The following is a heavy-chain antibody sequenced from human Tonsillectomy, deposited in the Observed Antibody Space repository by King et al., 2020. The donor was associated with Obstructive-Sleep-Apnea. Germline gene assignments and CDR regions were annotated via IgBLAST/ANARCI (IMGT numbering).Heavy chain of an antibody. J-gene: IGHJ5*02. Sequence: QLVQSGAEVKKPGASVKVSCKASVYTITGYYMHRGRQAPGQGPEWMGWHNINSGGTNYAQKFQGRVTVTIDTSINTAYMELSVLRSDDTAVYYGARGGAVASTFWPNWFDPWGQGTPVTVSS. CDR3: ARGGAVASTFWPNWFDP. CDR2: HNINSGGT. CDR1: VYTITGYY. D-gene: IGHD6-19*01. V-gene: IGHV1-2*02.